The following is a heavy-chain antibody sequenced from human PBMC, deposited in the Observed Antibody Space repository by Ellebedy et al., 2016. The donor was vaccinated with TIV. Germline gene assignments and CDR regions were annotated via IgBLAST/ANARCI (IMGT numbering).Heavy chain of an antibody. CDR3: ARASSGSSYWGYDY. CDR2: ISYDGSNK. CDR1: GFTFSSYA. Sequence: GESLKISCAASGFTFSSYAMHWVRQAPGKGLEWVAVISYDGSNKYYADSVKGRLTISRDNSKNTLYLQMNSLRVEDTAVYFCARASSGSSYWGYDYWGQGTLVTVSS. V-gene: IGHV3-30-3*01. D-gene: IGHD3-3*01. J-gene: IGHJ4*02.